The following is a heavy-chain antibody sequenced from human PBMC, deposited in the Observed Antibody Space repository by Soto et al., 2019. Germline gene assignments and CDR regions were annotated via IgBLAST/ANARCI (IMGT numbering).Heavy chain of an antibody. CDR2: INHSGST. CDR1: GGSFSGYY. Sequence: SETLSLTCAVYGGSFSGYYWSWIRQPPGKGLEWIGEINHSGSTNYNPSLKSRVTISVDTSKNQFSPKLSSVTAADTAVYYCARAYNWNYYYFDYWGQGTLVTVSS. CDR3: ARAYNWNYYYFDY. J-gene: IGHJ4*02. V-gene: IGHV4-34*01. D-gene: IGHD1-7*01.